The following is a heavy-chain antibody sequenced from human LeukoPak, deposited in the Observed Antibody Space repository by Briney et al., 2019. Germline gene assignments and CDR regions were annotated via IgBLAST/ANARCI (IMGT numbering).Heavy chain of an antibody. D-gene: IGHD2-2*01. CDR1: GGSISSGGYY. J-gene: IGHJ5*02. V-gene: IGHV4-31*03. Sequence: SETLSLTCTVSGGSISSGGYYWSWIRQHPGKGLEWIGYIYYSGSTYYDPSLKSRVTISVDTSKNQFSLKLSSVTAADTAVYYCARTGGIVVVPAATAFDNWFDPWGQGTLVTVSS. CDR2: IYYSGST. CDR3: ARTGGIVVVPAATAFDNWFDP.